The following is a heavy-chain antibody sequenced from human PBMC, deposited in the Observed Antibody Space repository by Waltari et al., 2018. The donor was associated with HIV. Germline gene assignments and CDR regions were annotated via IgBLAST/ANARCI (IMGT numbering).Heavy chain of an antibody. CDR1: GFTFSSYA. V-gene: IGHV3-23*01. CDR3: AKVYYYDSSVPPDFDY. CDR2: ISGSGGST. Sequence: EVQLLESGGGLVQPGGSLRLSCAASGFTFSSYAMSWVRQAPGKGLEWVSAISGSGGSTYYADSVKGRFTISRDNSKNTLYLQMNSLRAEDTAVYYCAKVYYYDSSVPPDFDYWGQGTLVTVSS. J-gene: IGHJ4*02. D-gene: IGHD3-22*01.